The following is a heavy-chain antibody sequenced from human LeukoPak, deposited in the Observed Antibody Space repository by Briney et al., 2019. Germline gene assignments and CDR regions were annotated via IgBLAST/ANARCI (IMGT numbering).Heavy chain of an antibody. CDR1: GFTFSSYA. CDR2: ISYDGSNK. J-gene: IGHJ4*02. Sequence: PGGSLRLSCAASGFTFSSYAMHWVRQAPGKGLEWVAVISYDGSNKYYADSVKGRFTIFRDNSKETLYLQMDSLRIEDTAVYYCAKDRVGATPDWGQGTLVTVSS. D-gene: IGHD1-26*01. V-gene: IGHV3-30-3*01. CDR3: AKDRVGATPD.